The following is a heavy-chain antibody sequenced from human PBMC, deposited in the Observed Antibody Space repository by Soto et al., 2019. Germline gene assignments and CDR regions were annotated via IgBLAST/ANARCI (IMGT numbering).Heavy chain of an antibody. J-gene: IGHJ6*03. V-gene: IGHV4-59*01. CDR2: IYYSGST. Sequence: SETLSLTCTVSGGSISSYYWSWIRQPPGKGLEWIGYIYYSGSTNHNPSLKSRVTISVDTSKNQFSLKLSSVTAADTAVYYCARVGLPRGYYYYYMDVWGKGNPGHRLL. CDR3: ARVGLPRGYYYYYMDV. CDR1: GGSISSYY.